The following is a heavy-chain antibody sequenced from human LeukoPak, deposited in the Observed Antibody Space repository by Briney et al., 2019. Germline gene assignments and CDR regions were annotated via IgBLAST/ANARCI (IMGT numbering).Heavy chain of an antibody. J-gene: IGHJ3*02. CDR3: AKDLRTYYYGSGSYGGAFDI. CDR2: ISYDGSNK. CDR1: GFTFSSYG. D-gene: IGHD3-10*01. Sequence: GGSLRLSCAASGFTFSSYGMHWVRQAPGKGLEWVAVISYDGSNKYYADSVKGRFTISRDNSKNTLYLQMNSLRAEDTAVYYCAKDLRTYYYGSGSYGGAFDIWGQGTMVTVSS. V-gene: IGHV3-30*18.